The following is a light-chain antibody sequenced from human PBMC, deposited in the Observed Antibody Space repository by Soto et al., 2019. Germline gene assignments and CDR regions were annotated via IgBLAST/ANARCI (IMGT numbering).Light chain of an antibody. CDR2: DVS. CDR1: SSDVGAYNF. CDR3: SAHTTSSLYG. Sequence: QSALTQPASVSGSPGQSITVSCTGTSSDVGAYNFVAWYQQHPGKAPKVILYDVSDRPSGVSNRFSGSKSGNTASLTISGLRAEDEADYYCSAHTTSSLYGVGRGTKV. V-gene: IGLV2-14*03. J-gene: IGLJ1*01.